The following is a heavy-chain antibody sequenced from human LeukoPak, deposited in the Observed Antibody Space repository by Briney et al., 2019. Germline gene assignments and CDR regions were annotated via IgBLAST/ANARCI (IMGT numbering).Heavy chain of an antibody. Sequence: GGSLRLSCAASGFTFSSYSMNWVRQAPGKGLEWVSSISSSSSYIYYADSVKGRFTISRDNAKNSLYLQMNSLRAEDTAVYYCARGYYDSSGYYYYGGYYYYYGMDVWGQGTTVTVSS. J-gene: IGHJ6*02. CDR2: ISSSSSYI. V-gene: IGHV3-21*01. CDR3: ARGYYDSSGYYYYGGYYYYYGMDV. CDR1: GFTFSSYS. D-gene: IGHD3-22*01.